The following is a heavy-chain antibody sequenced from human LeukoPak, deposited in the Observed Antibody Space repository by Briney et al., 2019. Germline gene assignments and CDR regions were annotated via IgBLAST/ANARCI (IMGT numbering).Heavy chain of an antibody. V-gene: IGHV3-23*01. D-gene: IGHD2-8*01. CDR1: GFTFSSYA. J-gene: IGHJ6*03. Sequence: GGSLRLSCAASGFTFSSYAMSWVRQAPGKGLEWVSAISGSGGSTYYADSVKGRFTISRDNSKNILNLQMNSLRADDTAVYYCAKDRCSNGVGCYYYYMDVWGKGTTVTIYS. CDR3: AKDRCSNGVGCYYYYMDV. CDR2: ISGSGGST.